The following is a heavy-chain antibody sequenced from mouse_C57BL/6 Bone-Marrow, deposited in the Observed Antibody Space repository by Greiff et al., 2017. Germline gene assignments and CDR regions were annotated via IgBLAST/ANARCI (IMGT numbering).Heavy chain of an antibody. V-gene: IGHV1-82*01. CDR3: ARVNDGFAWFAY. J-gene: IGHJ3*01. CDR1: GYAFSSSW. Sequence: LQQSGPELVKPGASVKISCKASGYAFSSSWMNWVKQRPGKGLEWIGRIYPGDGDTNYNGKFKGKATLTADKSSSTAYMQLSSLTSEDSAVYFCARVNDGFAWFAYWGQGTLVTVSA. D-gene: IGHD2-3*01. CDR2: IYPGDGDT.